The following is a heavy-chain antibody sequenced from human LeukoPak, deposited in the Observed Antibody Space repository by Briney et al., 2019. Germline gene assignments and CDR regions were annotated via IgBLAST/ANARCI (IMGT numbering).Heavy chain of an antibody. CDR2: IHSDGGTT. CDR1: GFTFSDYW. D-gene: IGHD1-26*01. CDR3: ARDIYSIAE. Sequence: GGSLRLSCAASGFTFSDYWIHWVRQAPGKGLVWVSLIHSDGGTTNYADSVKGRFTMSRDNAKNMVYLQMNSLRVEDTAVYYCARDIYSIAEWGQGTLVTVSS. V-gene: IGHV3-74*01. J-gene: IGHJ4*02.